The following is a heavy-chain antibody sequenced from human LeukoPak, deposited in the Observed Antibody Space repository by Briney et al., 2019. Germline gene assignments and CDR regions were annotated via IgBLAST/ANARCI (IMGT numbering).Heavy chain of an antibody. CDR1: GFTFSSYS. CDR3: TRVFLKSYSDAFDI. Sequence: GGSLRLSCAASGFTFSSYSVNWVRQAPGKGLEWVGRIRSKAHNYATVYAASVKGRFTISRDDSKNATYLQMNSLKTEDTAVYYCTRVFLKSYSDAFDIWGQGTMVTVSS. J-gene: IGHJ3*02. CDR2: IRSKAHNYAT. V-gene: IGHV3-73*01. D-gene: IGHD1-26*01.